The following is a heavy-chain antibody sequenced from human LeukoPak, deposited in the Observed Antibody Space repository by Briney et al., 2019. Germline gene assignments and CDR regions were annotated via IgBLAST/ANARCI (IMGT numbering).Heavy chain of an antibody. J-gene: IGHJ4*02. V-gene: IGHV3-23*01. Sequence: GGSLRLSCAASGFTFSDYSMARVRQAPGKGLEWVSAISGRSGAIFYADSVKGRFTISRDNSKNMLHLQVSSLRAEDTAVYYCAREGDRGVVVADYFDFWGQGTVVTVSS. CDR3: AREGDRGVVVADYFDF. CDR2: ISGRSGAI. D-gene: IGHD5-12*01. CDR1: GFTFSDYS.